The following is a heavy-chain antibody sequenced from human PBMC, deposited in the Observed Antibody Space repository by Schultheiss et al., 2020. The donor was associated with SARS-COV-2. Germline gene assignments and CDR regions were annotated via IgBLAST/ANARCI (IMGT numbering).Heavy chain of an antibody. Sequence: SETLSLTCAVYGGSFSGYYWSWNRQPPGKGLEWIGEINHSGSTNYNPSLKSRVTISVDTSKNQFSLKLSSVTAADTAVYYCARGGPGRYFDYWGQGTLVTVSS. CDR2: INHSGST. CDR1: GGSFSGYY. V-gene: IGHV4-34*01. J-gene: IGHJ4*02. CDR3: ARGGPGRYFDY. D-gene: IGHD3-9*01.